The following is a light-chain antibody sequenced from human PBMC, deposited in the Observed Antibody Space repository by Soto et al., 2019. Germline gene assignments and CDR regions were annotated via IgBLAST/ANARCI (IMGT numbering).Light chain of an antibody. Sequence: EVVMTQSPATLSVSPGEGVTLSCRANQGIGDTLAWYQRKPGQTPRLLIYDTSTRATGVPARFSGSRSGPEFTLTISSLQSEDFAVYYCLEYINWPSLTFGGGTKMDIK. J-gene: IGKJ4*01. CDR1: QGIGDT. CDR2: DTS. V-gene: IGKV3-15*01. CDR3: LEYINWPSLT.